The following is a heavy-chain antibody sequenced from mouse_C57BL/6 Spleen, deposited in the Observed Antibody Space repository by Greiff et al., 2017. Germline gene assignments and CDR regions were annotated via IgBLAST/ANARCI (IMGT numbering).Heavy chain of an antibody. D-gene: IGHD2-3*01. V-gene: IGHV1-63*01. J-gene: IGHJ3*01. Sequence: QVQLKESGAELVRPGTSVKMSCKASGYTFTNYWLGWAQQRPGHGLEWIGDINPGGGYTNYNEKFKGKVTLTADKSTSTAYMQFSILTSEDSAIYYCASRDGYYFWFAYWGQGTLVTVSA. CDR2: INPGGGYT. CDR3: ASRDGYYFWFAY. CDR1: GYTFTNYW.